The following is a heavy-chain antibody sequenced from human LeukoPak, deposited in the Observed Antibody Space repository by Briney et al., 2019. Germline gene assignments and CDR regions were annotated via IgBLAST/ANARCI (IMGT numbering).Heavy chain of an antibody. CDR2: ISGSGGST. Sequence: GGSLRLSCAASGFTFSSYAMSWVRQAPGKGLEWVSAISGSGGSTYYADSVKGRFTISRDNAKNSLYLQMNSLRAEDTAVYYCARDYYDSSGYHDYWGQGTLVTVSS. V-gene: IGHV3-23*01. J-gene: IGHJ4*02. D-gene: IGHD3-22*01. CDR3: ARDYYDSSGYHDY. CDR1: GFTFSSYA.